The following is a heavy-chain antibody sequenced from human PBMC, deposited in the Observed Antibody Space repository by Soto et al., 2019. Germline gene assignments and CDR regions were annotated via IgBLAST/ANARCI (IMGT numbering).Heavy chain of an antibody. J-gene: IGHJ4*02. CDR1: GFTFSDYY. D-gene: IGHD6-13*01. CDR2: ISSSGSTI. V-gene: IGHV3-11*01. Sequence: LRLSCAASGFTFSDYYMSWIRQAPGKGLEWVSYISSSGSTIYYADSVKGRFTISRDNAKNSLYLQMNSLRAEDTAVYYCARDTPRIVAAAGTGYFDYWGQGTLVTVSS. CDR3: ARDTPRIVAAAGTGYFDY.